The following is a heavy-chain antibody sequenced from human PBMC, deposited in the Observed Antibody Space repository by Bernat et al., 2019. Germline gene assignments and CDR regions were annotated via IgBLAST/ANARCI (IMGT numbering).Heavy chain of an antibody. CDR2: ISAYNGNT. Sequence: QVQLVQSGAEVKKPGASVKVSCKASGYTFTSYGISWVRQAPGQGLEWMGWISAYNGNTNYAQKLQGRVTMTTDTSTSTAYMELRSLGSDDTAVYYCARAGPYPEGSGYSYLYYYYYGMDVWGQGTTVTVSS. CDR1: GYTFTSYG. D-gene: IGHD3-3*01. V-gene: IGHV1-18*04. CDR3: ARAGPYPEGSGYSYLYYYYYGMDV. J-gene: IGHJ6*02.